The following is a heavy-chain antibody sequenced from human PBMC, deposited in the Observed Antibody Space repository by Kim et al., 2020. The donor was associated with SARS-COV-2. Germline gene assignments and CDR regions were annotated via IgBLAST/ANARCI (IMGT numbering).Heavy chain of an antibody. CDR2: ST. Sequence: STTHNPYLKSRVTISVDTSKDQFSLKLSSVTAADTAVYYCARYGDYFDYWGQGTLVTVSS. J-gene: IGHJ4*02. D-gene: IGHD4-17*01. V-gene: IGHV4-34*01. CDR3: ARYGDYFDY.